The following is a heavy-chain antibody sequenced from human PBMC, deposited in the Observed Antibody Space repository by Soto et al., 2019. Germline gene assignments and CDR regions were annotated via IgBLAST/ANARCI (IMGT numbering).Heavy chain of an antibody. V-gene: IGHV4-30-4*01. CDR2: IYYTETT. CDR1: GVSVTNGDYY. J-gene: IGHJ5*02. CDR3: ARQGRGGYWFDP. Sequence: SETLSLTCAVSGVSVTNGDYYWTWMRQSPGKGLEWIGNIYYTETTNYNPSLNSRLSISIDTSRNQFSLQLTSVTAADTAIYYCARQGRGGYWFDPWGQGAQVTVSS.